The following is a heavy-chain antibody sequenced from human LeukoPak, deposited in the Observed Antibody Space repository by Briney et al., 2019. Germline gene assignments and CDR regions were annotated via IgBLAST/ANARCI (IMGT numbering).Heavy chain of an antibody. CDR3: AKEAYPYISRGVDV. CDR1: GVTFSNYG. D-gene: IGHD3-3*02. Sequence: PGGSLRLSCAASGVTFSNYGMHWVRQAPGKGLEWVAVITYEGSAKYYADSVKGRFTISSDNSKNTLYLQMNSLRADDTAVYYCAKEAYPYISRGVDVWGQGTTVTVSS. V-gene: IGHV3-30*18. J-gene: IGHJ6*02. CDR2: ITYEGSAK.